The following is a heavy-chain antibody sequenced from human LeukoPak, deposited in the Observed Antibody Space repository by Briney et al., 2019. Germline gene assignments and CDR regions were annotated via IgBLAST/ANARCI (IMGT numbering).Heavy chain of an antibody. Sequence: GASVKVSCKASGGTFSSYAISWVRQAPGQGLDWMGGIIPIFGTANYAQKFQGRVTITADKSTSTAYMELSSLRSEDTAVYYCAGVSGDIVVVPAAYYYYYGMDVWGKGTTVTVSS. CDR3: AGVSGDIVVVPAAYYYYYGMDV. D-gene: IGHD2-2*01. CDR1: GGTFSSYA. J-gene: IGHJ6*04. V-gene: IGHV1-69*06. CDR2: IIPIFGTA.